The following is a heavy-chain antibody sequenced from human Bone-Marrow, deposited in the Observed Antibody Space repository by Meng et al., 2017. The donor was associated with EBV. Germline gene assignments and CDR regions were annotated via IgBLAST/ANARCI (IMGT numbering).Heavy chain of an antibody. CDR2: IYYSGST. Sequence: VQLQESGPGLVKPSQTLSLTCAGSGGSISSGGYYWSWIRQPPGKGLEWIGYIYYSGSTYYNPSLKSRVTISVDTSKNQFSLKLSSVTAADTAVYYCASGSTAAGTDYWGQGTLVTVSS. V-gene: IGHV4-30-4*01. J-gene: IGHJ4*02. CDR1: GGSISSGGYY. D-gene: IGHD6-13*01. CDR3: ASGSTAAGTDY.